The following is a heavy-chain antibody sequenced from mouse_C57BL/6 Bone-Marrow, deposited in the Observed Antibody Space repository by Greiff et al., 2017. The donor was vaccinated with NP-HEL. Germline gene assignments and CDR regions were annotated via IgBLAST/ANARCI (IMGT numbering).Heavy chain of an antibody. CDR2: IRSKSNNYAT. D-gene: IGHD2-3*01. V-gene: IGHV10-1*01. Sequence: EVNLVESGGGLVQSKGSLKLSCAASGFSFNTYAMNWVRQAPGKGLEWVARIRSKSNNYATYYADSVKDRFTISRDDSESMLYLQMNNLKTEDTAMYYCVRHDDGYFLHYFDYWGRGTLVTVSA. CDR1: GFSFNTYA. J-gene: IGHJ3*01. CDR3: VRHDDGYFLHYFDY.